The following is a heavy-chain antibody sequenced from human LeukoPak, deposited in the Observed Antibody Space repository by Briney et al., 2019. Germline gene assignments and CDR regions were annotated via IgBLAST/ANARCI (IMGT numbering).Heavy chain of an antibody. CDR2: IYSGGST. D-gene: IGHD3-10*01. J-gene: IGHJ4*02. V-gene: IGHV3-53*01. CDR1: GFIVGSKY. CDR3: ARKSASGNYPLDY. Sequence: GGSPRLSCAATGFIVGSKYMSWVRQAPGKGLEWVSVIYSGGSTYYADSVKGRFTISRDNAKNTVFLQMSSLRAEDTALYYCARKSASGNYPLDYWGQGTLVTVSS.